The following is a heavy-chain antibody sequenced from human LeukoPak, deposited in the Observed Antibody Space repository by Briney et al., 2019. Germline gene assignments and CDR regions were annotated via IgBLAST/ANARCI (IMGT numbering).Heavy chain of an antibody. D-gene: IGHD3-10*01. V-gene: IGHV3-33*01. CDR1: GFTFSIYG. CDR2: IWNDGSNK. CDR3: ARASGPFDY. J-gene: IGHJ4*02. Sequence: GGSLRLSCAASGFTFSIYGMHWVRQVPGKGLEWVAVIWNDGSNKYYADSVKGRFTISRDNSKNTLYLQMNSLRAEDTAVYSCARASGPFDYWGQGTLVTVSS.